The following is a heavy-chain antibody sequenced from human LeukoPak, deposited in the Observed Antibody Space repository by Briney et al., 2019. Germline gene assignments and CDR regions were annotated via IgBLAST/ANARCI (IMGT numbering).Heavy chain of an antibody. Sequence: GGSLRLSCAASGFTVSSNYMSWVRQAPGKGLEWVSVIYSGGSTYYADSVKGRFTISRDNSKNSLYLQMNSLRAEDTVVYYCARVSPYYDYVWGSYLSPGSATGVGYFDYWGQGTLVTVSS. CDR3: ARVSPYYDYVWGSYLSPGSATGVGYFDY. J-gene: IGHJ4*02. V-gene: IGHV3-53*01. D-gene: IGHD3-16*02. CDR1: GFTVSSNY. CDR2: IYSGGST.